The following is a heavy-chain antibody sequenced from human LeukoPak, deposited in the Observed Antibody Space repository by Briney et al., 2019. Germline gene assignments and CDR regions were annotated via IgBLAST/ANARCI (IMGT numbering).Heavy chain of an antibody. CDR3: TTVSKDYDFWGGYYTHYYYYYMDV. V-gene: IGHV3-15*01. J-gene: IGHJ6*03. D-gene: IGHD3-3*01. CDR1: GLSISTYS. Sequence: GGSLRLSCEASGLSISTYSMNWVRQAPGKGLEWVGRIKSKTDGGTTDYAAPVKGRFTISRDDSKNTLYLQMNSLKTEDTAVYYCTTVSKDYDFWGGYYTHYYYYYMDVWGKGTTVTVSS. CDR2: IKSKTDGGTT.